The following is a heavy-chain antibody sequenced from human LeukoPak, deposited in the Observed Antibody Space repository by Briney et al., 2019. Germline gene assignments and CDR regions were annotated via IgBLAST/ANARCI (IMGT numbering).Heavy chain of an antibody. CDR1: GASLSSYY. CDR2: VDDSRNT. V-gene: IGHV4-59*08. Sequence: SETLSLTCTVSGASLSSYYWTWIRQPPGKGLEWIGFVDDSRNTNYNPSLKSRLTISVDTSKNQFSLDLSSVTAADTAVYYCARQDWNQNFDYWGQGALVTVSS. D-gene: IGHD1-1*01. J-gene: IGHJ4*02. CDR3: ARQDWNQNFDY.